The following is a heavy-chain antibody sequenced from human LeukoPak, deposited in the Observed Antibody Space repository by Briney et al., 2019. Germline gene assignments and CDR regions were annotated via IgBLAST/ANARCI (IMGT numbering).Heavy chain of an antibody. CDR1: GFNFNGYW. Sequence: PGGSLRLSCAASGFNFNGYWMSWVRQAPGKGLEWVANIKEDGSAQYYVGSVKGRFTISRDNAKNSLNLQMNSLRAEDTAVYYCATSSNAPGNHWGQGTLVTVSS. D-gene: IGHD2-2*01. CDR3: ATSSNAPGNH. CDR2: IKEDGSAQ. V-gene: IGHV3-7*01. J-gene: IGHJ5*02.